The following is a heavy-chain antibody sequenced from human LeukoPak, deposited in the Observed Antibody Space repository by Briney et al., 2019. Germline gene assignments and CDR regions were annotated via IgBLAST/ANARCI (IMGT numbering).Heavy chain of an antibody. V-gene: IGHV4-38-2*02. Sequence: SETLSLTCTVSGYSISSGYYWCWIRQPPGKGLEWIATIHHSGVTYYNPSLKSRVTMSVDTSKTQFSLKLGSVTAAGTAVYYCARYTANTAGYSFDFWGQGALVTVSS. CDR3: ARYTANTAGYSFDF. J-gene: IGHJ4*02. CDR2: IHHSGVT. D-gene: IGHD3-22*01. CDR1: GYSISSGYY.